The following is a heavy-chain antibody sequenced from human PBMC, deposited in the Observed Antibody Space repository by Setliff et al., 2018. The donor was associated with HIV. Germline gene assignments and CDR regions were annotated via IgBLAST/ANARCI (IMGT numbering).Heavy chain of an antibody. CDR2: IRSDETNK. CDR3: ARISVASRYNSDMDV. CDR1: GFIFSTYG. J-gene: IGHJ6*03. Sequence: QTSETLSLSCEASGFIFSTYGMHWVRQAPGKGLEWVAFIRSDETNKYYSDSVKGRFTISRDTSKNTLFLQINSLRPEDTAVYYCARISVASRYNSDMDVWGKGTTVTVSS. D-gene: IGHD5-12*01. V-gene: IGHV3-30*02.